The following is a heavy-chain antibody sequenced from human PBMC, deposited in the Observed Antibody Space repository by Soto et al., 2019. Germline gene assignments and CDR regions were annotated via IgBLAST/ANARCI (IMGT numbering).Heavy chain of an antibody. Sequence: SETLSLTCTVSGGSISSSSYYWGWIRQPPGKGLEWIGSIYYSGSTYYNPSLKSRVTISVDTSKNQFSLKLSSVTAADTAVYYCASLHSGWYQDRDYWGQGTLVTVSS. CDR3: ASLHSGWYQDRDY. D-gene: IGHD6-19*01. CDR1: GGSISSSSYY. CDR2: IYYSGST. V-gene: IGHV4-39*01. J-gene: IGHJ4*02.